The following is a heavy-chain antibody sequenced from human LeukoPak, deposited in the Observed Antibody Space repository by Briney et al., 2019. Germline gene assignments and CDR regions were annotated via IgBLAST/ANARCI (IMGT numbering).Heavy chain of an antibody. V-gene: IGHV1-2*04. CDR1: GYTFTVYY. CDR2: INPNSGGT. D-gene: IGHD7-27*01. CDR3: ARAPAPNWVAYYFDY. J-gene: IGHJ4*02. Sequence: EASVTVSCKASGYTFTVYYMHWVRQAPGQGIEWMGWINPNSGGTNYAQKFQGWVTMTRDTSISTAYMELSRLRSDDTAVYYCARAPAPNWVAYYFDYWGQGTLVTVSS.